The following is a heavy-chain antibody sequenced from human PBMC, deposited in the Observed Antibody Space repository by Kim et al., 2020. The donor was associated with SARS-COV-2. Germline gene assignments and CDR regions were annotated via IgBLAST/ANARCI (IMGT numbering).Heavy chain of an antibody. CDR3: AKSYRNTALSAFDI. CDR1: GYPFSNYG. Sequence: ASVKVSCKASGYPFSNYGIAWVRQAPGQGLEWMGWISVYLGNTQYAQSFQGRVTMTTDTSTSTAYMELRSLRSDDTAVYYCAKSYRNTALSAFDIWGQGT. CDR2: ISVYLGNT. V-gene: IGHV1-18*01. J-gene: IGHJ3*02. D-gene: IGHD5-18*01.